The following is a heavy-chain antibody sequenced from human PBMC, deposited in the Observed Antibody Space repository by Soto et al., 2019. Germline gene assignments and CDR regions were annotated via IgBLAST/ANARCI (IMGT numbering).Heavy chain of an antibody. CDR3: ARGVGYCSSASCYGWFDP. J-gene: IGHJ5*02. Sequence: PGGSLRLSCAASGFTFSDYYMSWIRQAPGKGLEWVSYISSSGSTIYYADSVKGRFTISRDNAKNSLYLQMNSLRAEDTAVYYCARGVGYCSSASCYGWFDPWGQGTLVTVSS. CDR2: ISSSGSTI. V-gene: IGHV3-11*01. D-gene: IGHD2-2*01. CDR1: GFTFSDYY.